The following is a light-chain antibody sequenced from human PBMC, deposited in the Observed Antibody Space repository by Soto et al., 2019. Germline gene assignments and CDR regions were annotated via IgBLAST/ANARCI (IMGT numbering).Light chain of an antibody. CDR1: QSISSW. V-gene: IGKV1-5*03. CDR2: KAS. CDR3: QQYHSFPLT. Sequence: DFQMTQSPSTLSASVGDRVTITCRASQSISSWLAWYQQKPGKAPKLLIYKASSLESGVPSRFSGSGSGTEFTLTISGLQPDDFATYYCQQYHSFPLTFGGGPKVEIK. J-gene: IGKJ4*01.